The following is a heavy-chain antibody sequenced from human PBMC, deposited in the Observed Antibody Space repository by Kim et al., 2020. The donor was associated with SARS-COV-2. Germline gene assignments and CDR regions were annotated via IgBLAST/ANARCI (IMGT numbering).Heavy chain of an antibody. J-gene: IGHJ5*02. Sequence: SETLSLTCTVSGGSISSGGYYWSWIRQHPGKGLEWIVYIYYSGSTYYNPSLKSRVTISVDTSKNQFSLKLTSVTAADTAVYYCARVRVVVPAARNWFDPWGKGTLVTVSA. CDR2: IYYSGST. D-gene: IGHD2-2*01. CDR3: ARVRVVVPAARNWFDP. CDR1: GGSISSGGYY. V-gene: IGHV4-31*03.